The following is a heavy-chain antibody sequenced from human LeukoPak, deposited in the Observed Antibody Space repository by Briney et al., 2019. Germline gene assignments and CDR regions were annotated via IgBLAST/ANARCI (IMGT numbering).Heavy chain of an antibody. D-gene: IGHD2/OR15-2a*01. CDR2: VYASGAT. CDR1: GDSISSYY. V-gene: IGHV4-59*08. Sequence: SETLSLTCTVSGDSISSYYWSWIRQPPGEGLEWIGYVYASGATNSNPSLKSRVTISVDTSKNQFSLKLSSVTAADTAVYYCARHGKGVTYFYTFDIWGQGTVVAVSS. J-gene: IGHJ3*02. CDR3: ARHGKGVTYFYTFDI.